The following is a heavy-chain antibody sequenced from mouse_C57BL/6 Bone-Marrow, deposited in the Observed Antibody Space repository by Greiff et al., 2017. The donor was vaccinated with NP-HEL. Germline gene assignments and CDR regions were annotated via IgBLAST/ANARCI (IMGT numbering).Heavy chain of an antibody. Sequence: EVKLMESGPGLVKPSQSLSLTCSVSGYSFTSGYFWYWIRQFPGNKLEWMGYISYDGSNNYNPSLKNRISITRDTSKNQFFLKLNSVTTEDTATYYCARGGFPFAYWGQGTLVTVSA. J-gene: IGHJ3*01. V-gene: IGHV3-6*01. CDR1: GYSFTSGYF. CDR2: ISYDGSN. CDR3: ARGGFPFAY.